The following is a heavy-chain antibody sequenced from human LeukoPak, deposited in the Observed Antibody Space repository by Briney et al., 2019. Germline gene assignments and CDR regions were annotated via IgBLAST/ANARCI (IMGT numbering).Heavy chain of an antibody. D-gene: IGHD6-13*01. Sequence: ASVKVSCKASGYTFTSNAMHWVRQAPGQRPEWMGWINTGNGNTKYTQKFQGRVTISRDTSANTAYMEVSSLRSEDTAVYYCARGAAEGLDRWGQGTLVTVSS. V-gene: IGHV1-3*04. J-gene: IGHJ5*02. CDR2: INTGNGNT. CDR1: GYTFTSNA. CDR3: ARGAAEGLDR.